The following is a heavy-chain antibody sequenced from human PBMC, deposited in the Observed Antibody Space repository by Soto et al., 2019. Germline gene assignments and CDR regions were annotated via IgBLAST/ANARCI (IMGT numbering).Heavy chain of an antibody. J-gene: IGHJ5*02. V-gene: IGHV1-3*04. CDR3: ARDSGRGWYDWS. Sequence: QVQLVQSGAEVKKPGASVKISCKASGYTFNQYAVHWVRQAPGQSLEWMGWIRTDNGNPEYSQKIQGRVTITMDTAASTAHMELNSLRSEDTAVYYCARDSGRGWYDWSWGQGALVTVPS. CDR1: GYTFNQYA. CDR2: IRTDNGNP. D-gene: IGHD6-19*01.